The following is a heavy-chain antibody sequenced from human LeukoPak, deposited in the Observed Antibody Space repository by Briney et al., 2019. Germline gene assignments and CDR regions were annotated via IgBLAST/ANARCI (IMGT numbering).Heavy chain of an antibody. J-gene: IGHJ4*01. CDR1: GFTFSDYY. D-gene: IGHD2-21*02. Sequence: GGSLRLSCAASGFTFSDYYTSWIRQAPGKGLEWGSYISGTSTYTNYADSVKGRFTISTDNAKNSLYLQMNRLNSQDTAVYYCARDISYCGGDWPPFYFCYWGHGTPVTVSS. CDR2: ISGTSTYT. V-gene: IGHV3-11*05. CDR3: ARDISYCGGDWPPFYFCY.